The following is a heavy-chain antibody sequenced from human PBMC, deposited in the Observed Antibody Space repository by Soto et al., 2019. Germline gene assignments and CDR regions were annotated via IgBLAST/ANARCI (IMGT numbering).Heavy chain of an antibody. D-gene: IGHD1-26*01. J-gene: IGHJ4*02. CDR2: INPSGGST. Sequence: QVQLVQSGAEVKKPGASVKVSCKASGYTFTSYYIHWVRQAPGQGLEWMGIINPSGGSTNYAQKFQGRVTLTRDTSTSTVYMELSSLRSEDTAVYYCARVPLWELLPSWDYWGQGTLVTVSS. V-gene: IGHV1-46*01. CDR1: GYTFTSYY. CDR3: ARVPLWELLPSWDY.